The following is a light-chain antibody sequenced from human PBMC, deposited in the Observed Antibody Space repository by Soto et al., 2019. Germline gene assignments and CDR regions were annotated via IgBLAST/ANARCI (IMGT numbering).Light chain of an antibody. CDR3: QQYDDWPET. Sequence: EKVMTQSPATLSVSPGERATPSCRASQSVSSNLAWYQQKPGQAPRLLIYDASTRATGIPARFSGSGSGTEFTLTISSLQSEDLAVYYCQQYDDWPETFGQGTKVEIK. V-gene: IGKV3-15*01. CDR1: QSVSSN. CDR2: DAS. J-gene: IGKJ1*01.